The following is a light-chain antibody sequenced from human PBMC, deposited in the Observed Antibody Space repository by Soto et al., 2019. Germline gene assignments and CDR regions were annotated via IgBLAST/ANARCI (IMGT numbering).Light chain of an antibody. J-gene: IGKJ1*01. CDR1: QSVSSSY. CDR3: QQYGNSPLT. V-gene: IGKV3-20*01. Sequence: EIVLTQSPGTLSLSPGERATLSCRASQSVSSSYLAWYQQKPGQAPRLLIYGASSRATGIPDRFSGSGSRTDFTLTISRLEPEDFAVYYCQQYGNSPLTFGQGTKVEIK. CDR2: GAS.